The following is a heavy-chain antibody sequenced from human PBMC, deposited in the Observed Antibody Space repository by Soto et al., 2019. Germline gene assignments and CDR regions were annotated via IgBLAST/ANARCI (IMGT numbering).Heavy chain of an antibody. Sequence: PSETLSLTCAVYGGSFSGYYWSWIRQPPGKGLEWIGEINHSGSTNYNPSLKSRVTISVDTSKNQFSLKLSSVTAADTAVYYCARGPPGYYGSGSYYKYNWFDPWGQGTLVTVSS. V-gene: IGHV4-34*01. CDR2: INHSGST. CDR1: GGSFSGYY. D-gene: IGHD3-10*01. J-gene: IGHJ5*02. CDR3: ARGPPGYYGSGSYYKYNWFDP.